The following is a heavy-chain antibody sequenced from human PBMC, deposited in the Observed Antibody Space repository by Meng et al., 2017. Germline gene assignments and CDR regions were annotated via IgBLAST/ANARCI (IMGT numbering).Heavy chain of an antibody. D-gene: IGHD6-19*01. CDR3: ARDSSSGWYHNY. CDR2: IYSGGST. V-gene: IGHV3-53*01. CDR1: GILTTTSY. Sequence: GGVFVRPGGSPCISCAASGILTTTSYMSWVRQAHGKGLEWVSVIYSGGSTYYADSVKVRFSISRDNSKNTLYLQMNSLRAEDTAVYFCARDSSSGWYHNYWGQGTLVTVSS. J-gene: IGHJ4*02.